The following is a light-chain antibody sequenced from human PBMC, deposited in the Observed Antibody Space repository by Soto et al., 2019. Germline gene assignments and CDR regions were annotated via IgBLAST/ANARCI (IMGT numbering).Light chain of an antibody. CDR3: QLYGISPH. J-gene: IGKJ5*01. V-gene: IGKV3-20*01. CDR1: QSSGSNF. Sequence: EIVLTQSPGTLSLSPGERATLSCKTSQSSGSNFLAWYQHKPGQAPRLLIYASSNRATGIPGRFSGSASGTDFTRTINRLEPEDFAGYYCQLYGISPHFGQWTRLEI. CDR2: ASS.